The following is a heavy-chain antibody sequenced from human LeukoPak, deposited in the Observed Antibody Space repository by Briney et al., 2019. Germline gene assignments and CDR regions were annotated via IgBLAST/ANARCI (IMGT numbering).Heavy chain of an antibody. CDR2: INSDGSST. Sequence: GGSLRLSCAASGFTFSSYWMHWVRQAPGKGLVWVSRINSDGSSTSYADSVKGRFTISRDNAKNTLYLQMNSLRAEDTAVYYCARDTAPEGRAADVDYSSQGTLVTVSS. D-gene: IGHD6-13*01. CDR1: GFTFSSYW. CDR3: ARDTAPEGRAADVDY. J-gene: IGHJ4*02. V-gene: IGHV3-74*01.